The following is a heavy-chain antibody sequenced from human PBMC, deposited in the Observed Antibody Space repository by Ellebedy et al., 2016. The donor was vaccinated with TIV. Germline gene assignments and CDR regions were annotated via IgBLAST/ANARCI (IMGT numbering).Heavy chain of an antibody. V-gene: IGHV3-74*01. Sequence: GGSLRLXXAVSGSTFEDCAIHWVRQVPGKGLVWVSRINRDGGSITYANFVKGRFTISRDNARNSLYLDMTNLRAEDTAVYYCASLMTTLSTWGQGTLVTVSS. CDR1: GSTFEDCA. J-gene: IGHJ4*02. CDR2: INRDGGSI. D-gene: IGHD5/OR15-5a*01. CDR3: ASLMTTLST.